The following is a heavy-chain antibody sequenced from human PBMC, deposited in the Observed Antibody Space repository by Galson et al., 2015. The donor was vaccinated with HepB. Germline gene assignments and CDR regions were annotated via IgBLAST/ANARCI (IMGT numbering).Heavy chain of an antibody. CDR3: ARQGGGCTNGVCYRRVDY. D-gene: IGHD2-8*01. Sequence: QSGAEVKKSGESLKISCTGSGYSFNSYWIGWVRQMPGKGLEWMGVIYPGDSDTRYSPSFQGQVTISADKSINTAYLQWSSLQASDTAMYYCARQGGGCTNGVCYRRVDYWGQGTLVTVSS. J-gene: IGHJ4*02. V-gene: IGHV5-51*01. CDR2: IYPGDSDT. CDR1: GYSFNSYW.